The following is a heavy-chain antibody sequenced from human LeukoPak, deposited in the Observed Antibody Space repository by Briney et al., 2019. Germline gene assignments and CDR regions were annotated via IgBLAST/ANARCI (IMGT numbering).Heavy chain of an antibody. V-gene: IGHV3-30*18. CDR2: ISYDVSNK. D-gene: IGHD3-16*01. CDR3: AKDGLRGYDYVPADY. J-gene: IGHJ4*02. CDR1: GFTFSSYG. Sequence: GGSLRLSCAASGFTFSSYGMHWVRQAPGKGLEWVAVISYDVSNKYYADSVKGRFTISRDNSKNTLYLQMNSLRAEDTAVYYCAKDGLRGYDYVPADYWGQGTLVTVSS.